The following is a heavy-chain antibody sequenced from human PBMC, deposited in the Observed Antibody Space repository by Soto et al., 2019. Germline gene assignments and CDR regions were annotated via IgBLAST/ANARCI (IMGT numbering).Heavy chain of an antibody. CDR3: ARAHDWGRDCSSPQFDY. J-gene: IGHJ4*02. D-gene: IGHD2-21*02. CDR1: DYTFTSYG. CDR2: ISAYNGNT. Sequence: ASVKVSCKASDYTFTSYGINWVRQAPGQGLEWMGWISAYNGNTNYAQKSQGRVTLTTDTSTSTVYMELRSLRSDDTAVYYCARAHDWGRDCSSPQFDYWGQGTLVTVSS. V-gene: IGHV1-18*01.